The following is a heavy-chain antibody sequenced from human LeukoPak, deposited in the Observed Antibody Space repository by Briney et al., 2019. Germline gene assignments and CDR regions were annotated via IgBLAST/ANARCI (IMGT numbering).Heavy chain of an antibody. D-gene: IGHD6-6*01. CDR3: AREGARIAARPYYFDY. Sequence: SETLSLTCAVYGGSFSGYYWSWIRQPPGKGLEWIGEINHSGSTNYNPSLKSRVTISVDTSKNQFSLKLSSVTAADTAVYYCAREGARIAARPYYFDYWGQGTLVTVSS. CDR1: GGSFSGYY. J-gene: IGHJ4*02. CDR2: INHSGST. V-gene: IGHV4-34*01.